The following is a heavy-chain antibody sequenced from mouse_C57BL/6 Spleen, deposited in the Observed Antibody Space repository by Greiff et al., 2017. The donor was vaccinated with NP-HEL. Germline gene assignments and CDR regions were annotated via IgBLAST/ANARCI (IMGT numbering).Heavy chain of an antibody. V-gene: IGHV1-59*01. CDR2: IDPSDSYT. CDR3: ARAGYGNYHWFAY. D-gene: IGHD2-1*01. CDR1: GYTFTSYW. J-gene: IGHJ3*01. Sequence: VQLQQPGAELVRPGTSVKLSCKASGYTFTSYWMHWVKQRPGQGLEWIGVIDPSDSYTNYNQKFKGKATLTVDTSSSTAYMQLSSLTSEDSAVYYCARAGYGNYHWFAYWGQGTLVTVSA.